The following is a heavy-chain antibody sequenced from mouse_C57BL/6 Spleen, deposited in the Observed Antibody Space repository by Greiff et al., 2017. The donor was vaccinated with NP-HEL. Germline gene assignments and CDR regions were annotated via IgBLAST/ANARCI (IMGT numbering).Heavy chain of an antibody. CDR3: ARCGYSNYYYAMDY. Sequence: VQLQQSGPELVKPGASVKISCKASGYAFSSSWMNWVKQRPGKGLEWIGRIYPGDGDTNYNGKFKGKATLTADKSSSPAYMQLSSLTSEDSAVSFCARCGYSNYYYAMDYWGQGPSVTVSS. CDR2: IYPGDGDT. CDR1: GYAFSSSW. D-gene: IGHD2-5*01. V-gene: IGHV1-82*01. J-gene: IGHJ4*01.